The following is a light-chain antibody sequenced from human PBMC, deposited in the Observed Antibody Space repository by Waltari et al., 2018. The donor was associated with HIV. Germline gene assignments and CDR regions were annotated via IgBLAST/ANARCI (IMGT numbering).Light chain of an antibody. CDR2: WAA. CDR3: QQYYSTRT. V-gene: IGKV4-1*01. Sequence: DIVMTQSPDSLAVSLGERASINCKSSQSVLYTSYNKNYLAWYQQKPGHAPKLLIYWAATRESGVPDRFSGSGSGTDFTLTISSLQAEEVAVYYCQQYYSTRTFGQGTKVEIK. J-gene: IGKJ1*01. CDR1: QSVLYTSYNKNY.